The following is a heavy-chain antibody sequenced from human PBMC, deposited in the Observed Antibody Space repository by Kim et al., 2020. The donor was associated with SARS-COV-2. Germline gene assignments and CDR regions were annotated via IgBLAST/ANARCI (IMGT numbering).Heavy chain of an antibody. CDR3: AALERRIDFDY. CDR2: T. Sequence: TKYSQKFQGRVTITRDTAASTAYMELSSLRSEDTAVYYCAALERRIDFDYWGQGTLVTVSS. V-gene: IGHV1-3*01. J-gene: IGHJ4*02. D-gene: IGHD1-1*01.